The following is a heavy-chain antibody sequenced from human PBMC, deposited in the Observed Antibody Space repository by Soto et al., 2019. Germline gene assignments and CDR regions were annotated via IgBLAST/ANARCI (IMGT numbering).Heavy chain of an antibody. D-gene: IGHD3-16*01. V-gene: IGHV3-9*01. CDR3: AKCLGGEDCYYNGMDV. Sequence: EVQLVASGGGLVQPGRSLRLSCAAPGFTFDDYAMHWDRQAPGKGLAWVSGTSWNSGSIGYAEAVKGRFTISRDNAKKPRYLQMNIIRAEDPALYYCAKCLGGEDCYYNGMDVW. CDR1: GFTFDDYA. J-gene: IGHJ6*01. CDR2: TSWNSGSI.